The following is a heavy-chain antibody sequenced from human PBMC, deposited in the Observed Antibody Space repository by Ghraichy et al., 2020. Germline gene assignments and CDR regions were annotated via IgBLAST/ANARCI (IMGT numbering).Heavy chain of an antibody. J-gene: IGHJ4*02. Sequence: SETLSLTCAISGDSVSSNSAAWNWIRQSPSRGLEWLGRTYYRSKWYNDYAVSVKSRITINPDTSKNQFSLQLNSVTPEDTAVYYCAREQLWPKSAPYYFDYWGQGTLVTVSS. CDR3: AREQLWPKSAPYYFDY. CDR2: TYYRSKWYN. V-gene: IGHV6-1*01. D-gene: IGHD5-18*01. CDR1: GDSVSSNSAA.